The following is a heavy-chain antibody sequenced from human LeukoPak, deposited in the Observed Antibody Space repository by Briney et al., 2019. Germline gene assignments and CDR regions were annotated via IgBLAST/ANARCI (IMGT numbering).Heavy chain of an antibody. CDR2: ISGSGGST. CDR3: AKAYDISGYLRAFDP. CDR1: GFTFSSYG. D-gene: IGHD3-22*01. Sequence: GGSLRLSCAASGFTFSSYGMSWVRQAPGKGLEWVSAISGSGGSTYYADSVKGRFTISRDNSKNTLYLQMNSLRAEDTAVYYCAKAYDISGYLRAFDPWGQGTLVTVSS. V-gene: IGHV3-23*01. J-gene: IGHJ5*02.